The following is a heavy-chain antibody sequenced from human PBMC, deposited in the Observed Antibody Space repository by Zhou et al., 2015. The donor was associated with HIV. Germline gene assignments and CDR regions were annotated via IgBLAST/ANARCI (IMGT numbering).Heavy chain of an antibody. J-gene: IGHJ4*02. CDR2: INPSGGST. V-gene: IGHV1-46*01. CDR3: ARIAVAGQESYYFDY. D-gene: IGHD6-19*01. CDR1: GYTFTSYY. Sequence: QVQLVQSGAEVKKPGASVKVSCKASGYTFTSYYMHWVRQAPGQGLEWMGIINPSGGSTSYAQKFQGRVTMTRDTSTSTVYMELSSLRSEDTAVYYCARIAVAGQESYYFDYWGQGTLGHPSPQ.